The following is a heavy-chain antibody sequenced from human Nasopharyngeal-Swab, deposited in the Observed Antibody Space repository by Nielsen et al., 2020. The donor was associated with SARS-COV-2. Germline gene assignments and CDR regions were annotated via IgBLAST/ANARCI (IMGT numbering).Heavy chain of an antibody. D-gene: IGHD6-13*01. V-gene: IGHV4-4*02. Sequence: GSLRLSCAVSGGSIRSSNWWSWVRQPPGKGLEWIGEIYHSGSTNYNPSLKSRVTISVDKSKNQFSLKLSSVTAADTAVYYCARSESLSAAGHYYYYGMDVWGQGTTVTVSS. CDR1: GGSIRSSNW. CDR2: IYHSGST. J-gene: IGHJ6*02. CDR3: ARSESLSAAGHYYYYGMDV.